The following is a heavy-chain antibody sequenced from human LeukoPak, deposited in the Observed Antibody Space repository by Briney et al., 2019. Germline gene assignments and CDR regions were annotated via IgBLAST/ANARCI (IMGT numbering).Heavy chain of an antibody. CDR2: IYHSGST. Sequence: SGTLSLTCAVSGGSISSSNWWSWVRQPPGKGLEWIGEIYHSGSTNYNPSLKSRVTISVDKSKNQFSLKLSSVTAADTAVYYCARVNYYDSSGYRENYFYYWGQGTLVTVSS. D-gene: IGHD3-22*01. CDR3: ARVNYYDSSGYRENYFYY. J-gene: IGHJ4*02. V-gene: IGHV4-4*02. CDR1: GGSISSSNW.